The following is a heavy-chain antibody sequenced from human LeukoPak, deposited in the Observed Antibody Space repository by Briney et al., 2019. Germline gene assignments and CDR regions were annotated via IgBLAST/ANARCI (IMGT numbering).Heavy chain of an antibody. Sequence: GGSLRLSCAASGFAFSDFSMNWVRQAPGKGLEWVANTRGSGSGMGSGNYYAVSVKGRFTISRDDAKKSLYLQMNSLRAEDTAFYYCARDDNWGFDYWGQGALVTVSS. CDR2: TRGSGSGMGSGN. D-gene: IGHD7-27*01. J-gene: IGHJ4*02. CDR3: ARDDNWGFDY. CDR1: GFAFSDFS. V-gene: IGHV3-21*05.